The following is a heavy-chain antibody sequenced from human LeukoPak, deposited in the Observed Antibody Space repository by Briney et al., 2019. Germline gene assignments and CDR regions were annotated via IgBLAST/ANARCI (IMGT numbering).Heavy chain of an antibody. CDR3: ATTYGSGSPTGY. CDR2: INHSGST. J-gene: IGHJ4*02. Sequence: SETLSLTCAVYGGSFSGYYWSWTRQPPGKGLEWIGEINHSGSTNYNPSLKSRVTISVDTSKNQFSLKLSSVTAADTAVYYCATTYGSGSPTGYWGQGTLVTVSS. CDR1: GGSFSGYY. D-gene: IGHD3-10*01. V-gene: IGHV4-34*01.